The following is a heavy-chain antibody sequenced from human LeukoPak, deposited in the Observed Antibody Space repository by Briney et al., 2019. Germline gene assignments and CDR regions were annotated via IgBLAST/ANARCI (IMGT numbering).Heavy chain of an antibody. CDR1: VFTFSSYG. V-gene: IGHV3-30*18. J-gene: IGHJ4*02. CDR3: AKDHDYNTYGYYFDY. D-gene: IGHD4-11*01. CDR2: ISYDGSNK. Sequence: QPGRSLRLSCAASVFTFSSYGMHRVRQAPGKGLEWVAVISYDGSNKYYADSVKGRFTISRDNSKNTLYLQMNSLRADDTAVYYCAKDHDYNTYGYYFDYRGQGTLVTVSS.